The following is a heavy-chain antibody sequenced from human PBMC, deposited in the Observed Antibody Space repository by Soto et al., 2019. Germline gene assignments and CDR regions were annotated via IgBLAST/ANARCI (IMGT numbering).Heavy chain of an antibody. CDR3: ACMTTVTPLTYHNYGMNV. CDR1: GCSVSSSSYY. CDR2: IYYSGST. D-gene: IGHD4-17*01. V-gene: IGHV4-61*01. Sequence: SETLSLTCTVSGCSVSSSSYYWSWIRQPPGKGLEWIGYIYYSGSTNYDPSLKSRVTISVDTSKNQFSLKLSSVTAADTAVYYCACMTTVTPLTYHNYGMNVWGQGTTVTVSS. J-gene: IGHJ6*01.